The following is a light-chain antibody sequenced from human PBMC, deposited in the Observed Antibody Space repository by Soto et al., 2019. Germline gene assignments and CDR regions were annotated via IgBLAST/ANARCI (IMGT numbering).Light chain of an antibody. Sequence: QSALTQPPSASGSLGQSVTISCTGTRSDVGGYEYVSWYQQHPGKAPKLMIYEVTKRPSGVPDRFSGSKSGNTASLTVSGLQAEDEADYYCSSYAGNKHVFGTGTKVTAL. CDR3: SSYAGNKHV. V-gene: IGLV2-8*01. CDR1: RSDVGGYEY. CDR2: EVT. J-gene: IGLJ1*01.